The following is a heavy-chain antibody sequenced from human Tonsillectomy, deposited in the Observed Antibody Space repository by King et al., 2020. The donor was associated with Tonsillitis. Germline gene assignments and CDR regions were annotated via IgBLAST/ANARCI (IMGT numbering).Heavy chain of an antibody. CDR3: AGVSVDSARLESFDS. J-gene: IGHJ4*02. V-gene: IGHV3-33*01. D-gene: IGHD4-11*01. CDR1: GFTFSNYG. Sequence: VQLVESGGGVVQPGRSLRLSCAASGFTFSNYGMHWVRQAPGKGLEWVAVIWYDGSNKQYADSVRGRFTISRDNSKNTLYLQINSLRAEDTAVYYCAGVSVDSARLESFDSWGQGTLVTVSS. CDR2: IWYDGSNK.